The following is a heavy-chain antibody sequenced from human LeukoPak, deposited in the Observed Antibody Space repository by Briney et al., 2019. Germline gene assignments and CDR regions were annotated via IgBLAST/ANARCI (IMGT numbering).Heavy chain of an antibody. CDR2: IRYDGSNK. D-gene: IGHD4-11*01. CDR1: GFTFSGSA. CDR3: ARSAYSNSRPFDY. V-gene: IGHV3-30*04. Sequence: PGGSLKLSCAASGFTFSGSAMHWVRQAPGKGLEWVAFIRYDGSNKYYADSVKGRFTISRDNSKNTLYLQMNSLRAEDTAVYYCARSAYSNSRPFDYWGQGTLVTVSS. J-gene: IGHJ4*02.